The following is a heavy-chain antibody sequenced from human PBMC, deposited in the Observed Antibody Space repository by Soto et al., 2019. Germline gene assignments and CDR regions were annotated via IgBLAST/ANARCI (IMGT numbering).Heavy chain of an antibody. Sequence: SETLSLTCAVSGASISTNNWWSWVRQPPGKGLEWIGEVYHSGSTNCNPSLKSRVTISIDKSKNQFSLRLTSMTAADTAVYYCAVPGPGDFDYWSQGLLVTVSS. CDR2: VYHSGST. J-gene: IGHJ4*02. V-gene: IGHV4-4*02. CDR3: AVPGPGDFDY. CDR1: GASISTNNW. D-gene: IGHD1-1*01.